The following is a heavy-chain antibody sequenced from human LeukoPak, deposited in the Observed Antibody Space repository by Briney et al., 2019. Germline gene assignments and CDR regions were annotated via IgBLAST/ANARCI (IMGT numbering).Heavy chain of an antibody. D-gene: IGHD3-10*01. CDR2: IKQDGSEK. V-gene: IGHV3-7*03. CDR3: ARPSSKWFGELTWYFDL. J-gene: IGHJ2*01. Sequence: GGSLRLSCAASGFTFSSYWMSWVRQAPGKGLEWVANIKQDGSEKYYVDSVKGRFTISRDNAKNSLYLQMNSLRAEDTAVYYCARPSSKWFGELTWYFDLWGRGTLVTVSS. CDR1: GFTFSSYW.